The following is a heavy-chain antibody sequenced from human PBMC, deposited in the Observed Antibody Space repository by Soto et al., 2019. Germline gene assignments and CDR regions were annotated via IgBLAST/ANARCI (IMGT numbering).Heavy chain of an antibody. CDR2: IYYSGST. CDR1: GGSISSGGYY. J-gene: IGHJ6*02. V-gene: IGHV4-31*03. CDR3: ARGCSSWCGGMDV. Sequence: PSETLSLTCTVSGGSISSGGYYWSWIRQHPGKGLEWIGYIYYSGSTYYNPSLKSRVTISVDTSKNQFSLKLSSVTAADTAVYYCARGCSSWCGGMDVWGQGTTVTVSS. D-gene: IGHD6-13*01.